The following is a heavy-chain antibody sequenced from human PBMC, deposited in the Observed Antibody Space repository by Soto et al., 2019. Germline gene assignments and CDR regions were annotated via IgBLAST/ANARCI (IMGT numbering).Heavy chain of an antibody. CDR2: INAGNGNT. CDR3: ARVPCSSTSCYESRFYP. Sequence: GASVKVSCKASGYTFTSYAMHWVRQAPGQRLEWMGWINAGNGNTKYSQKFQGRVTITRDTSASTAYMELSSLRSEDTAVYYCARVPCSSTSCYESRFYPWGQGTLVTVSS. D-gene: IGHD2-2*01. J-gene: IGHJ5*02. CDR1: GYTFTSYA. V-gene: IGHV1-3*01.